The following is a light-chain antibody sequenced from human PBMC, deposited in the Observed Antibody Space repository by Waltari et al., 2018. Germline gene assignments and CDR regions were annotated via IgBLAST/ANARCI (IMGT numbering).Light chain of an antibody. CDR2: RNN. CDR1: SSNIGSNF. Sequence: QSVLTQPPSASGTPGQRVTIPCSGSSSNIGSNFVYWYQQLPGTAPKLLIYRNNQRPSGVPDLFSGSKSGTSASLAISGLRSEDEADYYCAPWDDSLSGPGVFGGGTKLTVL. CDR3: APWDDSLSGPGV. V-gene: IGLV1-47*01. J-gene: IGLJ3*02.